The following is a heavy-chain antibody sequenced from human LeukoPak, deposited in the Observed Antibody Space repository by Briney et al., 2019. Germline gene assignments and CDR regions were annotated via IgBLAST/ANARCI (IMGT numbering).Heavy chain of an antibody. Sequence: PGGSLRLSCTASGFTFGDYAMSWFRQAPGKGLEWVGFIRSKAYGGTTEYAASVKGRFTISRDDSKSIAYLQMNSLKTEDTAVYYCTPTAIVVNPFLDAFDIWGQGTMVTVSS. V-gene: IGHV3-49*03. CDR3: TPTAIVVNPFLDAFDI. J-gene: IGHJ3*02. D-gene: IGHD3-22*01. CDR2: IRSKAYGGTT. CDR1: GFTFGDYA.